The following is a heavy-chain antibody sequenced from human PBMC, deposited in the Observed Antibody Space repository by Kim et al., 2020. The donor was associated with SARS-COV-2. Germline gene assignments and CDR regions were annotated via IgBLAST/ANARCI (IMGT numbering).Heavy chain of an antibody. CDR3: AAGDTPLFDH. V-gene: IGHV4-59*12. CDR1: GASITNFY. Sequence: SETLSLTCAVSGASITNFYCNWIRQPPGKVLEWIGYIYDRRTTSYNPSLKSRVTISGDTSKNQCSLEVNSLTVADTAVYFCAAGDTPLFDHWGQGTPVTVSS. CDR2: IYDRRTT. D-gene: IGHD1-26*01. J-gene: IGHJ4*02.